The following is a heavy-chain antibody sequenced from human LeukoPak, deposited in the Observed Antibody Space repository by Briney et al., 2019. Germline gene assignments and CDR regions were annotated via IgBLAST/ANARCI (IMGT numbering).Heavy chain of an antibody. D-gene: IGHD1-26*01. J-gene: IGHJ6*02. CDR2: IHYSGST. V-gene: IGHV4-59*01. CDR3: ARVDSGSYSAVYYYGMDV. Sequence: PSETLSLTCTVSGVSISRYYWSWIRQPPGKGLEWIGYIHYSGSTNYSPSLKTRVPISVDTSNNPFSLKLSSVTAADTAVYYCARVDSGSYSAVYYYGMDVWGQGTTVTVSS. CDR1: GVSISRYY.